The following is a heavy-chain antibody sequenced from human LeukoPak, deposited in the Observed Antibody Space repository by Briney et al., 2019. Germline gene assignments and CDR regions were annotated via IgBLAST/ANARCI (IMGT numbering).Heavy chain of an antibody. CDR3: ARLGRNYVHWFDP. J-gene: IGHJ5*02. CDR1: GFTFSSYS. V-gene: IGHV3-48*01. CDR2: ISSSSSTI. Sequence: GGSLRLSCAASGFTFSSYSMNWVRQAPGKGLEWVSYISSSSSTIYYADSVKGRFTISRDNAKNSLYLQMNSLRAEDTAVYYCARLGRNYVHWFDPWGQGTLVTVSS. D-gene: IGHD1-7*01.